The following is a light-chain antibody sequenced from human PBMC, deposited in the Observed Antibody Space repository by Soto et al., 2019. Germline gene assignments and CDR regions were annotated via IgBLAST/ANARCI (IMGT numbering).Light chain of an antibody. V-gene: IGKV1-5*03. CDR1: QSISAR. CDR2: KAS. Sequence: DIELTQSPSTLSASVGDRASISCRASQSISARLAWYQQKPGKAPRLLSYKASTLKSGVPSRFSGSGAGTEFTLTISSLQPDDFATYYCQHYNSYSEAFGQGTKVEIK. J-gene: IGKJ1*01. CDR3: QHYNSYSEA.